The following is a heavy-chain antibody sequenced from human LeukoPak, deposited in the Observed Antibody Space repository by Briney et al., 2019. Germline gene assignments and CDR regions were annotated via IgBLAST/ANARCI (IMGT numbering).Heavy chain of an antibody. CDR2: ISSSGSTI. D-gene: IGHD3-10*01. V-gene: IGHV3-48*03. CDR3: ARALIGWFGELTKDGSGAFDI. J-gene: IGHJ3*02. CDR1: GFTFSSYE. Sequence: GGSLRLSCAASGFTFSSYEMNWVREAPGKGLEWVSYISSSGSTIYYADSVKGRFTISRDNAKNALYLQMNSLRAEDTAVYYCARALIGWFGELTKDGSGAFDIWGQGTMVTASS.